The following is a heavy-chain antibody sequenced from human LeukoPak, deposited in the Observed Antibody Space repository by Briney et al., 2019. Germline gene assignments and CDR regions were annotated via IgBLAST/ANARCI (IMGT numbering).Heavy chain of an antibody. CDR1: GDSISGFY. V-gene: IGHV4-59*12. CDR2: IFYSGTA. Sequence: SETLSLTCTVSGDSISGFYWSWIRQPPGKGLEWIGNIFYSGTAYYNPSLKSRVSISVDTSRSQFSLKVNSVTATDTAVYYCARAPSSGWFPYWGQGAPVTVSS. D-gene: IGHD6-19*01. J-gene: IGHJ4*02. CDR3: ARAPSSGWFPY.